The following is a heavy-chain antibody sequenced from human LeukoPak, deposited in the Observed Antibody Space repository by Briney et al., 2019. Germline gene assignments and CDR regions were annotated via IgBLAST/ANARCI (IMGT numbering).Heavy chain of an antibody. CDR3: ARGPPRIVVPAAMPAVDTYFDY. CDR1: GYTFTSYG. CDR2: ISAYNGNT. D-gene: IGHD2-2*01. Sequence: ASVKVSCKASGYTFTSYGISWVRQAPGQGLEWMGWISAYNGNTNYAQKFQGRVTMTRDTSISTAYMELSRLRSDDTAVYYCARGPPRIVVPAAMPAVDTYFDYWGQGTLVTVSS. J-gene: IGHJ4*02. V-gene: IGHV1-18*01.